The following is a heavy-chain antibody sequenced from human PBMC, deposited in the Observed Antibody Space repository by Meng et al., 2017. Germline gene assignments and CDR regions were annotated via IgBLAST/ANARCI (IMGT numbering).Heavy chain of an antibody. CDR2: VTNSGNT. V-gene: IGHV4-4*01. D-gene: IGHD2-2*01. Sequence: VQLRESGTCLVTPVESLFITCGFSCATYSGTCWWNWIRQRPGKGLEMIGEVTNSGNTYSNPSIQSRITISVDIYNNHFSLRLFSVTAADTAVYFCARAQLSRHFDSWGQGALVTVSS. CDR3: ARAQLSRHFDS. CDR1: CATYSGTCW. J-gene: IGHJ4*02.